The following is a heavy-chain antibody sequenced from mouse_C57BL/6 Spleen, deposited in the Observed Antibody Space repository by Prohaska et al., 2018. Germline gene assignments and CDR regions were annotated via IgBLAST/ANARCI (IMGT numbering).Heavy chain of an antibody. CDR1: GYTFTSYW. J-gene: IGHJ4*01. V-gene: IGHV1-52*01. Sequence: QVQLQQPGAELVRPGSSVKLSCKASGYTFTSYWMHWVKQRPIQGLEWIGNIDPSDSETHYNQKFKDKATLTVDKSSSTAYMQLSSLTSEDSAVYYCAITTVVAGAMDYWGQGTSVTVSS. CDR2: IDPSDSET. CDR3: AITTVVAGAMDY. D-gene: IGHD1-1*01.